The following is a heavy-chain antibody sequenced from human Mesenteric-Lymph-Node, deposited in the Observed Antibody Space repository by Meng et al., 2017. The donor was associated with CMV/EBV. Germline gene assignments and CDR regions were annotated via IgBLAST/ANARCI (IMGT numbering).Heavy chain of an antibody. CDR1: GFTFSSYA. CDR3: AGRKVRGYIGYDANSSGWD. CDR2: ISYDGDNE. Sequence: GGSLRLSCAASGFTFSSYAMHWVRQAPGKGLEWVAVISYDGDNEYYADSVKGRFTISRDDSKNTLFLQMNSLRAEDTAVYYCAGRKVRGYIGYDANSSGWDWGQGTLVTVSS. D-gene: IGHD5-12*01. V-gene: IGHV3-30-3*01. J-gene: IGHJ4*02.